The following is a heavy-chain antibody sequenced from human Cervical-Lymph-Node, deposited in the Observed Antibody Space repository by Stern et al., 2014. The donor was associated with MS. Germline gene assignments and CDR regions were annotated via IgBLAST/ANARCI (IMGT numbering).Heavy chain of an antibody. CDR3: AILKDGYHLDY. D-gene: IGHD5-24*01. Sequence: LQLVESGGGLVKPGGSLRLSCAASGFTFSDYYMTWIRQAPGKGPEWVSYISSSAISIYYTDSVKGRFIISRDNAKNSLYLQMNTLRAEDTAVYYCAILKDGYHLDYWGQGSLVAVS. V-gene: IGHV3-11*01. CDR2: ISSSAISI. CDR1: GFTFSDYY. J-gene: IGHJ4*02.